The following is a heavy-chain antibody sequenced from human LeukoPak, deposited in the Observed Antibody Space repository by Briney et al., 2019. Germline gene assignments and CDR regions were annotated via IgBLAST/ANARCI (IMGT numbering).Heavy chain of an antibody. V-gene: IGHV4-38-2*01. D-gene: IGHD3-22*01. J-gene: IGHJ4*02. Sequence: SETLALTCGVSGYSISSNYYWGWIRQSPGKGLEWIGSVHHTGTTYYNPSLTSRLTISVDTSTNKFSLKLNSMTAADTAVYYCARGIRSSGLDLWGQGTLVTVSS. CDR1: GYSISSNYY. CDR2: VHHTGTT. CDR3: ARGIRSSGLDL.